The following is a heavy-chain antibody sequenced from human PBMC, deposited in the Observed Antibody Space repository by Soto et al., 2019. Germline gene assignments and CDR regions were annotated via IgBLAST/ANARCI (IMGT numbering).Heavy chain of an antibody. V-gene: IGHV4-4*02. CDR3: ARGERQQQRDY. CDR1: RDSISSDKW. Sequence: SETLSLTCAVSRDSISSDKWWSWVRQPPGKGLEWIGEIHHSGNSNYNPSLKSRVIISVDKSKNQFSLKLSSVTDADTAVYYCARGERQQQRDYWGQGTLVTVSS. D-gene: IGHD6-13*01. CDR2: IHHSGNS. J-gene: IGHJ4*02.